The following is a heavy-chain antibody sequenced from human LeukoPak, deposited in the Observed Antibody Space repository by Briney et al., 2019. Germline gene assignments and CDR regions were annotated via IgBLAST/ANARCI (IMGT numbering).Heavy chain of an antibody. J-gene: IGHJ4*02. V-gene: IGHV1-18*01. CDR2: ISAYNGAT. CDR3: ARAGYNYGNPDDY. Sequence: ASVKVSCKASGYTFASYGISWVRQAPGQGLEWMGWISAYNGATNFAQNLQGRVTMTTDTSTSTAYMGLRSLRSDDTAVYYCARAGYNYGNPDDYWGQGTLVTVSS. CDR1: GYTFASYG. D-gene: IGHD5-18*01.